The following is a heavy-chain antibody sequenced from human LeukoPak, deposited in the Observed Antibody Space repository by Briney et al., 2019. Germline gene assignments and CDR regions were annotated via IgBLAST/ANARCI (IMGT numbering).Heavy chain of an antibody. CDR1: GGSFSSGGYY. J-gene: IGHJ4*02. CDR3: AREVVAMAGSYFDS. CDR2: IYYSGSS. Sequence: SETLSLTCTVSGGSFSSGGYYWTWIRQPPGKGLEWIGYIYYSGSSNYNPSLKSRVTISVDTSKKQFSLKLRSVTAADTAVYFCAREVVAMAGSYFDSWGQGTLVTVSS. D-gene: IGHD6-19*01. V-gene: IGHV4-61*08.